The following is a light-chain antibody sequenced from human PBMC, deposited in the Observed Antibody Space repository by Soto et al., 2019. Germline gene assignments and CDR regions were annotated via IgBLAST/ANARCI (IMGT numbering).Light chain of an antibody. Sequence: EVVLTHSPVTLSLSPGERATLSCRASQSFRGLLAWYQQKPGQAPRLPIYAAYNRATGIPPRFSGSGSGTDFTLTISSLEPEDSAVYYCQQRHMWPITFGQGTRLEIK. V-gene: IGKV3-11*01. CDR1: QSFRGL. CDR2: AAY. CDR3: QQRHMWPIT. J-gene: IGKJ5*01.